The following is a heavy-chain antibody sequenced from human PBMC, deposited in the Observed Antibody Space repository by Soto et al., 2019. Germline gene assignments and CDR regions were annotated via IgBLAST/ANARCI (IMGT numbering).Heavy chain of an antibody. CDR3: ARVPVPAAMFVSYYYYGMDV. V-gene: IGHV1-69*12. CDR2: IIPIFGTS. D-gene: IGHD2-2*01. J-gene: IGHJ6*02. Sequence: QVQLVQPGAEVKKPGSSVKVSCKASGGTFSSYAISWVRQAPGQGLEWMGGIIPIFGTSNYAQKFQGRVTITADESTSTAYMELSSLKSEDTAVYYRARVPVPAAMFVSYYYYGMDVWGQGTTVTVSS. CDR1: GGTFSSYA.